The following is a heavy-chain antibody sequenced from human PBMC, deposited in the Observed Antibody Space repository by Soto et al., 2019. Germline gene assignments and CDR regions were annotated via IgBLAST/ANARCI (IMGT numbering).Heavy chain of an antibody. V-gene: IGHV4-34*01. Sequence: PSETLSLTCAVYGGSFSGYYWSWIRQPPGKGLEWIGEINHSGSTNYNPSLESRVTISVDTSKNQFSLKLSSVTAADTAVYYCARARMATVYFDYWGQGTLVTVSS. CDR1: GGSFSGYY. D-gene: IGHD4-4*01. CDR2: INHSGST. CDR3: ARARMATVYFDY. J-gene: IGHJ4*02.